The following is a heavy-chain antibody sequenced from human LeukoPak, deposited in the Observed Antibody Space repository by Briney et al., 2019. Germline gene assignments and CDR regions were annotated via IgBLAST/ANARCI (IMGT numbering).Heavy chain of an antibody. D-gene: IGHD1-26*01. CDR1: GFTFSSYW. CDR2: INTDGSTT. J-gene: IGHJ5*02. CDR3: ARVRSGSYNWFDP. V-gene: IGHV3-74*01. Sequence: GGSLRLSCAASGFTFSSYWKHWVRQAPGKGLVWVSRINTDGSTTSYADSVKGRFTISRDNTKNTLYLQMNSLRAEDTAVYYCARVRSGSYNWFDPWGQGTLVTVSS.